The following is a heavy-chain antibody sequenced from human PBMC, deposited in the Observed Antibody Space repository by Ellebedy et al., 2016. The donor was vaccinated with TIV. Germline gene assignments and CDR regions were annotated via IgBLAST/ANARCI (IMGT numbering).Heavy chain of an antibody. Sequence: GESLKISCKGSGYSFTTYWIGWVRQMPGIGLQWMGIIYPGDSETITRYSPSFQGQVTISVDKSISTAYLQWSSLKASDTAIYYCARGDRGSGWYWDKWGQGTLVTVSS. CDR1: GYSFTTYW. D-gene: IGHD6-19*01. V-gene: IGHV5-51*01. CDR2: IYPGDSETIT. CDR3: ARGDRGSGWYWDK. J-gene: IGHJ4*02.